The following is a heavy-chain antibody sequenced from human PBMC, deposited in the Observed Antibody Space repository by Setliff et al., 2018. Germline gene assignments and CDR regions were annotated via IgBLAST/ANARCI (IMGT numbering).Heavy chain of an antibody. CDR1: GFSISSGYY. V-gene: IGHV4-38-2*02. Sequence: SETLSLTCAVSGFSISSGYYWGWIRQPPGKGLEWIVNINHSGSTNYNPSLKSRVTISVDTSKNQFSLKLSSVTAADTAVYYCAREIGYYYYYYMDVWGKGTTVTVSS. CDR2: INHSGST. CDR3: AREIGYYYYYYMDV. J-gene: IGHJ6*03.